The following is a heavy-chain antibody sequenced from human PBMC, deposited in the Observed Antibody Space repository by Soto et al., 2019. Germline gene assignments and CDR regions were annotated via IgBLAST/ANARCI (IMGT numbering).Heavy chain of an antibody. CDR1: GFTFSSYG. V-gene: IGHV3-30*18. J-gene: IGHJ4*02. CDR3: AKETIFGVVIDY. D-gene: IGHD3-3*01. Sequence: QVQLVESGGGVVQPGRSLRLSCAASGFTFSSYGMHWVRQAPGKGLAWVAVISYDGSNKYYADSVKGRFTISRDNSKNTLYLQMNSLRAEDTAVYYCAKETIFGVVIDYWGQGTLVTVSS. CDR2: ISYDGSNK.